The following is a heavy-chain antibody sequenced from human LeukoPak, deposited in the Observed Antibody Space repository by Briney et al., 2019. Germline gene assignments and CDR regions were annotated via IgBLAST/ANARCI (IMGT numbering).Heavy chain of an antibody. CDR3: ASRGQYSSSPFDY. CDR1: GFTFSSYS. Sequence: AGGSLRLSCAASGFTFSSYSMNWIRQAPGKGLEWVSSISSSSSYIYYADSVKGRFTISRDNAKNSLYLQMNSLRAEDTAVYYCASRGQYSSSPFDYWGQGTLVTVSS. V-gene: IGHV3-21*01. CDR2: ISSSSSYI. J-gene: IGHJ4*02. D-gene: IGHD6-6*01.